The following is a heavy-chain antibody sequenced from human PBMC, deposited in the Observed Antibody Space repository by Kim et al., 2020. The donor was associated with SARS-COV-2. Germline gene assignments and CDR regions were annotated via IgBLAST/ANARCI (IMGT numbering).Heavy chain of an antibody. J-gene: IGHJ4*02. CDR1: GFTFSSSW. CDR3: ARSPSGPEGY. CDR2: ISNDGYTT. V-gene: IGHV3-74*01. Sequence: GGSLRLSCAASGFTFSSSWMHWVRQAPGKGLVLLSHISNDGYTTVYADSVKGRFTVSRDNAKNTLYLQMNSLRAEDTAVYFCARSPSGPEGYWGQGTLVTVSS.